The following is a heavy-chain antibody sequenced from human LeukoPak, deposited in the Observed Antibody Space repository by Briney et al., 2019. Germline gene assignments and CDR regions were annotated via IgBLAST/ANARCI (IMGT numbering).Heavy chain of an antibody. D-gene: IGHD3-22*01. J-gene: IGHJ1*01. CDR2: IYYSGST. Sequence: SETLSLTCTISSGSISSSSYYWGWIRQPPGKGLEWIADIYYSGSTYYNPSLKSRVSISIDASNNHFSLRLSSVTAADTALYYCARRRYYDSTGYLDWGQGTLVTVSS. CDR3: ARRRYYDSTGYLD. V-gene: IGHV4-39*02. CDR1: SGSISSSSYY.